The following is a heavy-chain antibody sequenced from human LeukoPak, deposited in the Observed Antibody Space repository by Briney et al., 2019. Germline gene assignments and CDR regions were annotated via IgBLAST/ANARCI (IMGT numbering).Heavy chain of an antibody. D-gene: IGHD4-17*01. CDR3: TRSVYGDYVLDS. CDR2: VNIGSSYI. J-gene: IGHJ5*01. CDR1: GFTFSYYS. V-gene: IGHV3-21*01. Sequence: PGGSLRLSCAASGFTFSYYSLNWVRQAPGKGLEWVSSVNIGSSYIYYADSVKGRFTISRDNAKNSLYLQMNSLSAEDTAIYYCTRSVYGDYVLDSWGQGTLVTVSS.